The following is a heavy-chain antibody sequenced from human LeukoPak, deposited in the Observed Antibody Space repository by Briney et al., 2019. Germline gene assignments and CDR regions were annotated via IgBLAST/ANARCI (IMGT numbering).Heavy chain of an antibody. D-gene: IGHD5-12*01. CDR3: SSDIVATSGDF. V-gene: IGHV3-11*01. J-gene: IGHJ4*02. CDR2: ITSSGDDI. CDR1: GFTFSDYY. Sequence: GGSLRLSCAASGFTFSDYYMSWRRQAPGKGLEWVAYITSSGDDIYYADSVKGRFTISRDNAKNALFLRMSSLRVEDTATYYCSSDIVATSGDFCGQGTLVSVSS.